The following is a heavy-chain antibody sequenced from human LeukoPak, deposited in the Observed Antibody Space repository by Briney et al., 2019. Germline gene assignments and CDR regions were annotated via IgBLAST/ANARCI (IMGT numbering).Heavy chain of an antibody. D-gene: IGHD3-22*01. Sequence: GGSLRLSCAASGFTFSSYAMHWVRQAPGKGLEWVAVISYDGSNKYYADSVKGRFTISRDNSKNTLYLQMNSLRAEDTAVYHCARGDSGYYYSSYDYWGQGTLVTVSS. V-gene: IGHV3-30-3*01. CDR1: GFTFSSYA. J-gene: IGHJ4*02. CDR3: ARGDSGYYYSSYDY. CDR2: ISYDGSNK.